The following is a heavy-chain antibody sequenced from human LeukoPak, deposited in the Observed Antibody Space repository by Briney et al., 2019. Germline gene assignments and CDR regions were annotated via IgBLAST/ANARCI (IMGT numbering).Heavy chain of an antibody. V-gene: IGHV3-74*01. D-gene: IGHD6-6*01. CDR2: INTDGSST. CDR1: GFTFSSYW. J-gene: IGHJ4*02. CDR3: ARDGKVEYSSSSEGY. Sequence: GGSLRLSCAASGFTFSSYWMHWVRQAPGKGLVWVSRINTDGSSTSYADSVKGRFTISRDNAKNTLYLQMNSLRAEDTAVYYCARDGKVEYSSSSEGYWGQGTLVTVSS.